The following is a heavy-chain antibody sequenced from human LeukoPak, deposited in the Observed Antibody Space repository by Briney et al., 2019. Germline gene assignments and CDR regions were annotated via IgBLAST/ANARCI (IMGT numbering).Heavy chain of an antibody. D-gene: IGHD2-15*01. V-gene: IGHV3-30*02. Sequence: GGSLRLSCAASGFSFSGYGMHWVRQGPGKGLEWVAFIRSDGSNKYYADSVKGRFTVSRDNSKKTLYLQMNSLRGEDTAVYYCARAGYCSGGSCYLSYFDYWGQGTLVTVSS. CDR3: ARAGYCSGGSCYLSYFDY. J-gene: IGHJ4*02. CDR1: GFSFSGYG. CDR2: IRSDGSNK.